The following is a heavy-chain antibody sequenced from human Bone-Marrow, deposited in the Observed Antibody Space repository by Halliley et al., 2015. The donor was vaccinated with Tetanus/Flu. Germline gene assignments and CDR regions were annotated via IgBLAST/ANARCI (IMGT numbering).Heavy chain of an antibody. CDR2: INWKSGSI. V-gene: IGHV3-9*01. D-gene: IGHD6-25*01. CDR3: ARPSADSGPTSWFDL. CDR1: GFTFDDYG. J-gene: IGHJ5*02. Sequence: SLRLSCVASGFTFDDYGMHWVRQAPGKGLEWVSSINWKSGSIDYADSVKGRFTISRDNAKTTVYLEMNSLRAEDAAMYYCARPSADSGPTSWFDLWGQGSLVTVSS.